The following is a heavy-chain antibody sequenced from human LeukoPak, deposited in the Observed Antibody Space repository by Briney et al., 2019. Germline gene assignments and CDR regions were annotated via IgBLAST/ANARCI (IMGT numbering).Heavy chain of an antibody. J-gene: IGHJ4*02. CDR3: ARGFYGDYVVDY. V-gene: IGHV4-34*01. CDR2: INHSGST. D-gene: IGHD4-17*01. Sequence: SETLSLTCAVYGGSFSGYYWSWIRQPPGKGLEWIGEINHSGSTNYNPSLKSRVTISVDTSKNQFSLKLSSVTAADTAVYYCARGFYGDYVVDYWGQGTLVTVSS. CDR1: GGSFSGYY.